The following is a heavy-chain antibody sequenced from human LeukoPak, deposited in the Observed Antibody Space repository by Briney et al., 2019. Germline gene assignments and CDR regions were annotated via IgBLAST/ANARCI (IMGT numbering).Heavy chain of an antibody. V-gene: IGHV3-7*01. CDR2: IKQDGSET. J-gene: IGHJ5*02. CDR1: GVSISNSR. D-gene: IGHD4-17*01. CDR3: ARHDYGDYVWENGFDP. Sequence: PSETLSLTCTVSGVSISNSRSFWGWIRQPPGKGLEWVANIKQDGSETYYVDSVKGRFTISRDNAKNSLYLQMNSLRAEDTAMYYCARHDYGDYVWENGFDPWGQGTLVTVSS.